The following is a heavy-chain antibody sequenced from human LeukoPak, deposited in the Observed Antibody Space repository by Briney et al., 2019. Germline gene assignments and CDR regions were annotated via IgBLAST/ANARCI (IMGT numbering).Heavy chain of an antibody. CDR2: IRYDGSNK. CDR1: GFTFISYG. J-gene: IGHJ4*02. D-gene: IGHD3-3*01. Sequence: GGSLRLSCAASGFTFISYGMHWVRQAPGKGLEWVAFIRYDGSNKYYADSVKGRFTISRDNSKNTLYLQMNSLRAEDTAVYYCAKDWLRFLEWLSSFDYWGQGTLVTVSS. V-gene: IGHV3-30*02. CDR3: AKDWLRFLEWLSSFDY.